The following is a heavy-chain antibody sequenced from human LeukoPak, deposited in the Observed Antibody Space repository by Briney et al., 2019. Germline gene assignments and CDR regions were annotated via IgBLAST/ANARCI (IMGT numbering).Heavy chain of an antibody. CDR2: IRYDGTNE. CDR3: AKGLHSSSWNDAFDI. V-gene: IGHV3-30*02. J-gene: IGHJ3*02. D-gene: IGHD6-13*01. CDR1: GFSFSYYG. Sequence: SGGSLRLSCGASGFSFSYYGMHWVRQAPGKGLDWVAFIRYDGTNEYYADSVKGRFTISRDNPEKMLYLQMNSLRAEDTALYYCAKGLHSSSWNDAFDIWGQGTMVTVSS.